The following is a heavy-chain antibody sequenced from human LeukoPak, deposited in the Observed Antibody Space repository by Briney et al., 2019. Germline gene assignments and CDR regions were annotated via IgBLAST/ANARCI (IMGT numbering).Heavy chain of an antibody. V-gene: IGHV3-11*01. Sequence: GGSLRLSCAASGFTFSDYYMSWIRQVPGKGLEWVSYITSSGDTIYYADSVKGRFTISRDIPENSVYLQMNSLRAEDTAVYCGAREGGNWGEGYFDYWGQGTLVTVSS. D-gene: IGHD7-27*01. CDR2: ITSSGDTI. J-gene: IGHJ4*02. CDR3: AREGGNWGEGYFDY. CDR1: GFTFSDYY.